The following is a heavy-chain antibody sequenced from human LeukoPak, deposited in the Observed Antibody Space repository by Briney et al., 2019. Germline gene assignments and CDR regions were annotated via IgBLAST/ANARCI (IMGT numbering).Heavy chain of an antibody. CDR3: TTGRLTYYYDSSGYYSAY. CDR2: IKSKTDGGTT. J-gene: IGHJ4*02. V-gene: IGHV3-15*01. CDR1: GFTFSNAW. D-gene: IGHD3-22*01. Sequence: GGSLRLSCAASGFTFSNAWMSWVRQAPGKGLECVGRIKSKTDGGTTDYAAPVKGRFTISRDDSKNTLYLQMNSLKTEDTAVYYCTTGRLTYYYDSSGYYSAYWGQGTLVTVSS.